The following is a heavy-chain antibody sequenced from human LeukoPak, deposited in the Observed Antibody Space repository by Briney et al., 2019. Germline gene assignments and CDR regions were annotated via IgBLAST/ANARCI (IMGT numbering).Heavy chain of an antibody. J-gene: IGHJ4*02. CDR2: TYYRSKWYN. V-gene: IGHV6-1*01. CDR1: GDTVSSNSAA. CDR3: ARDWYYYGSGSYYFDY. Sequence: SQTLSLTCAISGDTVSSNSAAWNWIRQSPSRGLEWLGRTYYRSKWYNDYAVSVKSRITINPDTSKNQFSLQLSSVTAADTAVYYCARDWYYYGSGSYYFDYWGQGTLVTVSS. D-gene: IGHD3-10*01.